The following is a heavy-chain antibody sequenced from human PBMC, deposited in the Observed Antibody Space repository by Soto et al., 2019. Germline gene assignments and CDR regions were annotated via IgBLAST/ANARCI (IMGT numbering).Heavy chain of an antibody. CDR2: IYYSGST. CDR3: ARGVVYSGYAIDS. V-gene: IGHV4-59*01. CDR1: GGSISSSY. D-gene: IGHD5-12*01. Sequence: PSQTLSLTCPFSGGSISSSYLSLIRHPPVKGLEWIGYIYYSGSTNYNPSLKSRVTMSVDTSKNQFSLKLSSVTAADTAVYYCARGVVYSGYAIDSWGQGTLVTVSS. J-gene: IGHJ4*02.